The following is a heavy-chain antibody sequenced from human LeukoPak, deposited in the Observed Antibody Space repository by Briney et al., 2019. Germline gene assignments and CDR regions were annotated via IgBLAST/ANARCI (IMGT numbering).Heavy chain of an antibody. CDR2: IYHSGST. Sequence: SETLSLTCAVSGYSISSGYYWGWIRQPPGKRLEWIGSIYHSGSTYYNPSLKSRVTISVDTSKNQFSLKLSSVTAADTAVYYCALIRIVVVPPTYYYYYMDVWGKGTTVTVSS. D-gene: IGHD2-2*01. J-gene: IGHJ6*03. V-gene: IGHV4-38-2*01. CDR1: GYSISSGYY. CDR3: ALIRIVVVPPTYYYYYMDV.